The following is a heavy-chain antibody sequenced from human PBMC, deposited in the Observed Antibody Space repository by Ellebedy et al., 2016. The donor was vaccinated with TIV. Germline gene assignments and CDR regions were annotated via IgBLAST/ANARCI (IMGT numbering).Heavy chain of an antibody. CDR2: ISAYNGNT. J-gene: IGHJ6*02. V-gene: IGHV1-18*04. CDR3: AKDQNGLLWFGELLTYYYYYGMDV. Sequence: AASVKVSCKASGYTFTSYGISWVRQAPGQGLEWMGWISAYNGNTNYAQKLQGRVTMTTDTSTSTAYMELRSLRSDDTAVYYCAKDQNGLLWFGELLTYYYYYGMDVWGQGTTVTVSS. D-gene: IGHD3-10*01. CDR1: GYTFTSYG.